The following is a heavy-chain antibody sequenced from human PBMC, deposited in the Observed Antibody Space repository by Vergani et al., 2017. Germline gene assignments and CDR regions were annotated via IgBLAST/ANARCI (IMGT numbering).Heavy chain of an antibody. Sequence: QVQLVESGGGVVQPGRSLRLSCAASGFTFNQYGMHGVRQAPGKGLEWVAVTWYDGNNKQYADSVKGRFTISRDNSKSTMYLQMNSLGDEDTGVYYCARDMRLLYNRFDPWGQGTLVTVSS. V-gene: IGHV3-33*01. CDR1: GFTFNQYG. J-gene: IGHJ5*02. CDR2: TWYDGNNK. CDR3: ARDMRLLYNRFDP. D-gene: IGHD1-14*01.